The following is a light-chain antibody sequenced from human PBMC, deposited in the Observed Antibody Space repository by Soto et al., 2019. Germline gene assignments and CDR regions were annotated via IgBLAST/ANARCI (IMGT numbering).Light chain of an antibody. CDR3: QQSFTTRWT. Sequence: DIQMTQSPSSLSASVGDRVTISCRASQSIGTSLNWYQQKPGKAPKLLIFAASSLQSGVPSRFSGSGSGTDFTLSIRNLQPEDFATYYCQQSFTTRWTFGQGTKVDIK. J-gene: IGKJ1*01. CDR1: QSIGTS. V-gene: IGKV1-39*01. CDR2: AAS.